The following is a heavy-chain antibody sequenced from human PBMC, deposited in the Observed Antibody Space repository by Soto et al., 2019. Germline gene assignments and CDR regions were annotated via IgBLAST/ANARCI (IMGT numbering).Heavy chain of an antibody. CDR1: GFTVSSNY. V-gene: IGHV3-66*01. CDR2: IYSGGST. Sequence: EVPLVESGGGLVQPGGSLRLSCAASGFTVSSNYMSWVRQAPGKGLEWVSVIYSGGSTYYADSVKGRFTISRDNSKNTLYLQMNSLRAEDTAVYYCARGNPDFWSGYYDYWGQGTLVTVSS. CDR3: ARGNPDFWSGYYDY. J-gene: IGHJ4*02. D-gene: IGHD3-3*01.